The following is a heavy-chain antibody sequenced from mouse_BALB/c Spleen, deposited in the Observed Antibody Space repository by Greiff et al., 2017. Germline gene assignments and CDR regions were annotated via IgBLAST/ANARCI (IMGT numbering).Heavy chain of an antibody. CDR2: INSNGGST. J-gene: IGHJ4*01. D-gene: IGHD2-3*01. V-gene: IGHV5-6-3*01. CDR3: ARGGGWLLLYAMDY. Sequence: EVQRVESGGGLVQPGGSLKLSCAASGFTFSSYGMSWVRQTPDKRLELVATINSNGGSTYYPDSVKGRFTISRDNAKNTLYLQMSSLKSEDTAMYYCARGGGWLLLYAMDYWGQGTSVTVSS. CDR1: GFTFSSYG.